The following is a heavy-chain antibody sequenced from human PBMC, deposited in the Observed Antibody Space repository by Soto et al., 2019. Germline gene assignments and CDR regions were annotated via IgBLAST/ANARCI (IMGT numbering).Heavy chain of an antibody. V-gene: IGHV3-15*07. CDR2: IKSKGSGETT. Sequence: PLVESGGGLVTPGKSVRLSCVGSGFSFTAAWMNRVRRAPGTGLEWVGRIKSKGSGETTDYSASVKGRFTISRDDSKNTVYLQMNSLKTEDTAVYYCSKQRGPSGSLYYGLEVWGQGSTVTVTS. D-gene: IGHD3-10*01. CDR1: GFSFTAAW. CDR3: SKQRGPSGSLYYGLEV. J-gene: IGHJ6*01.